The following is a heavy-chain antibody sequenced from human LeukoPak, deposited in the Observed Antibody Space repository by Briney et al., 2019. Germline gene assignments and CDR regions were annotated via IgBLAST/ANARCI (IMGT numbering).Heavy chain of an antibody. CDR1: GYTFADYF. D-gene: IGHD1-26*01. CDR3: ARDVSSTPNWEFDY. Sequence: ASVKVSCTTSGYTFADYFIHWVRQAPGQGLEWMGRINANSGGTEYQQKFQGRVTMTRDTSISTAYVEVNWLISDDTAIYYCARDVSSTPNWEFDYWGQGTLVTVSS. V-gene: IGHV1-2*06. J-gene: IGHJ4*02. CDR2: INANSGGT.